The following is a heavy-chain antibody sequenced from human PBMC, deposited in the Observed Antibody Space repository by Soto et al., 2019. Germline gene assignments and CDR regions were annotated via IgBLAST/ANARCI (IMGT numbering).Heavy chain of an antibody. CDR2: ISGSGGST. J-gene: IGHJ5*02. D-gene: IGHD3-3*01. V-gene: IGHV3-23*01. Sequence: GGSLRLSCAASGFTFSSYAMSWVRQAPGKGLEWVSAISGSGGSTYYADSVKGRFTISRDNSKSTLYLQMNSLRAEDTAVYYCAKDGFWSGYYSAGNWFDPWGQGTLVTVSS. CDR3: AKDGFWSGYYSAGNWFDP. CDR1: GFTFSSYA.